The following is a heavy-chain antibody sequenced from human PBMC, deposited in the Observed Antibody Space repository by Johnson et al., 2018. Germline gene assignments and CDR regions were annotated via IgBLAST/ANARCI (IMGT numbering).Heavy chain of an antibody. V-gene: IGHV3-NL1*01. CDR3: ARRGYDAFDI. CDR1: GFTFSSYG. Sequence: QVQLVESGGGVVQPGRSLRLSCAASGFTFSSYGMHWVRQAPGKGLEWVAVIYSGGSTYYADSVKGRFTISRDNAKNSLYLQMNSLRAEDTAVYYCARRGYDAFDIWGQGTMVTVSS. J-gene: IGHJ3*02. CDR2: IYSGGST. D-gene: IGHD5-12*01.